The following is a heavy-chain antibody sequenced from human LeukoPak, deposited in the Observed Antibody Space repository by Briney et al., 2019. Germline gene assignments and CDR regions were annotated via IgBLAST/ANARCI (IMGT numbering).Heavy chain of an antibody. V-gene: IGHV3-15*01. D-gene: IGHD3-9*01. Sequence: PGGSLRLSCAASGFTFSNAWMSWVRQAPGKGLEWVGRIKSKTDGGTTDYAAPVKGRFTISRDDSKNTLYLQMNSLRAEDTAIYYCAKGLFDWLSDTDYWGQGTLVTVSS. CDR2: IKSKTDGGTT. CDR1: GFTFSNAW. J-gene: IGHJ4*02. CDR3: AKGLFDWLSDTDY.